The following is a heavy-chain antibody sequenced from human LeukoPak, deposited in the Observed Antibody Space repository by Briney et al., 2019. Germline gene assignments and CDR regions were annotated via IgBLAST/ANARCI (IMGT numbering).Heavy chain of an antibody. CDR1: GFTFSSYA. CDR3: ARGKKDYYDYDS. CDR2: ISAYTGNT. V-gene: IGHV1-18*01. D-gene: IGHD3-22*01. J-gene: IGHJ4*02. Sequence: ASVTVSFKASGFTFSSYAISWVRQAPGEGLEWMGWISAYTGNTKYAQKIQGRVTMTTDTSTSTAYMELRSLRSDDTAVYYCARGKKDYYDYDSWGQGTLVTVSS.